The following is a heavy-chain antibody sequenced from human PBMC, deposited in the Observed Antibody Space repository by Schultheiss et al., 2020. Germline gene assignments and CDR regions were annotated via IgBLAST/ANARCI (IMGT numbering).Heavy chain of an antibody. J-gene: IGHJ4*02. D-gene: IGHD5-12*01. Sequence: GGSLRLSCAASGFTFSSYWMHWVRQAPGKGLVWVSRINSDGSSTSYADSVKGRFTISRDNAKNTLYLQMNSLRAEDTAVYYCARDEPAHIWWRIGGFDYWGQGTLVTVSS. CDR2: INSDGSST. CDR1: GFTFSSYW. CDR3: ARDEPAHIWWRIGGFDY. V-gene: IGHV3-74*01.